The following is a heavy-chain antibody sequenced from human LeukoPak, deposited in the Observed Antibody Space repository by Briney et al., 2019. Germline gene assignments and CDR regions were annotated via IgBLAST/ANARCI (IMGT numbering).Heavy chain of an antibody. CDR2: ISSSSSYI. D-gene: IGHD6-13*01. CDR1: AFTFRTYS. V-gene: IGHV3-21*01. Sequence: GGSLRLSCVASAFTFRTYSMNWVRQAPGKGLEWVSSISSSSSYIYYADSVKGRFTISRDNAKNSLYLQMNSLRAEDTAVYYCASAGEWTYGSSWYWDYWGQGTLVTVSS. J-gene: IGHJ4*02. CDR3: ASAGEWTYGSSWYWDY.